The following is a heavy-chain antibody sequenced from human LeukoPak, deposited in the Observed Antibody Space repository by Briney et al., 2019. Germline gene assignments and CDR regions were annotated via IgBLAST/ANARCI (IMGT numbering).Heavy chain of an antibody. D-gene: IGHD1-26*01. CDR2: IYYSGST. V-gene: IGHV4-39*07. CDR1: GGSISSSSYY. CDR3: ARETRLHSGSYSNDAFDI. J-gene: IGHJ3*02. Sequence: SETLSLTCTVSGGSISSSSYYWGWIRQPPGKGLEWIGSIYYSGSTDYNPSLKSRVTISLDTSKNQFSLRLSSVTAADTAVYYCARETRLHSGSYSNDAFDIWGQGTMVTVSS.